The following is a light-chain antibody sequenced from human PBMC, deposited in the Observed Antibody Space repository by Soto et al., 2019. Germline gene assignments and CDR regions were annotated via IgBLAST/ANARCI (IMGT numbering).Light chain of an antibody. CDR3: MQALQSPRT. CDR2: LGS. CDR1: QRLLHSNGYNY. J-gene: IGKJ2*01. V-gene: IGKV2-28*01. Sequence: DVVMTQSPLSLPVTPGEPASISCNSSQRLLHSNGYNYLDWYLQRPGQSPQLLVYLGSNRASGVPDRFSGSGSGTDFTLKITRVEAEDVGVSYCMQALQSPRTFGPGTK.